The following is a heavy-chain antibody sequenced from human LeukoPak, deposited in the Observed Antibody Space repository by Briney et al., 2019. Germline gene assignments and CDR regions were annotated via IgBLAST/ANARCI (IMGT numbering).Heavy chain of an antibody. CDR3: AKDIADDILTGYYTPRAFDI. D-gene: IGHD3-9*01. Sequence: QSGRSLRPSCAASGFTFDDYAMHWVRQAPGKGLEWVSGISWNSGSIGYADSVKGRFTISRDNAKNSLYLQMNSLRAEDTALYYCAKDIADDILTGYYTPRAFDIWGQGTMVTVSS. V-gene: IGHV3-9*01. CDR2: ISWNSGSI. J-gene: IGHJ3*02. CDR1: GFTFDDYA.